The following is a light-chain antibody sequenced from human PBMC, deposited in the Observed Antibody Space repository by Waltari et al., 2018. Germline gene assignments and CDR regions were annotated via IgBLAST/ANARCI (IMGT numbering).Light chain of an antibody. CDR1: QSISSW. J-gene: IGKJ4*01. CDR3: QQYNSPPLT. Sequence: DIQMTQSPSTLSASVGNRVTITFRASQSISSWLAWYQQKPGKAPKILIYKASTLGSGVPSRFSGSGSGTEFTLTISSLQPDDFATYYCQQYNSPPLTFGGGTKVEIK. V-gene: IGKV1-5*03. CDR2: KAS.